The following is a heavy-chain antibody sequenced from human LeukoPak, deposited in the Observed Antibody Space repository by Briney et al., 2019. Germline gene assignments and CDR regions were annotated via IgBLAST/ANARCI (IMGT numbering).Heavy chain of an antibody. CDR2: ISGSGGST. J-gene: IGHJ5*02. Sequence: GGSLRLSCAASGFTFSSYAMSWVRQAPGKGLEWVSAISGSGGSTYYADSVKGRFTISRDNSKNTLYLQMNSLRAEDTAVYYCAKTPFSYHYDSSGYYNWFDPWGQGTLVTVSS. CDR3: AKTPFSYHYDSSGYYNWFDP. D-gene: IGHD3-22*01. V-gene: IGHV3-23*01. CDR1: GFTFSSYA.